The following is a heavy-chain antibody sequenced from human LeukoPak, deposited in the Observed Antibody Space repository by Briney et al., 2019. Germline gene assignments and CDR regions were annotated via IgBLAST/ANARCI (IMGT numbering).Heavy chain of an antibody. CDR3: AREWLQQLDP. CDR2: ISGNSAYI. V-gene: IGHV3-21*01. J-gene: IGHJ5*02. D-gene: IGHD6-13*01. CDR1: GFSFSSFG. Sequence: GGSLRLSCAASGFSFSSFGMNWVRQAPGRGLEWVSSISGNSAYIYYADSMRGRFTISRDNAKNSLYLQMNYLRAEDTAVYYCAREWLQQLDPWGQGTLVTVSS.